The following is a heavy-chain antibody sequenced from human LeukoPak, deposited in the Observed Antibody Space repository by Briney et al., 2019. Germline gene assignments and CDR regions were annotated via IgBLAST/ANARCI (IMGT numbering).Heavy chain of an antibody. J-gene: IGHJ4*02. V-gene: IGHV4-39*01. CDR1: GGSISRSTYF. CDR3: ARLLVGATGTGTDPIDY. D-gene: IGHD1-7*01. CDR2: IFYTGRT. Sequence: SETLSLTCTVSGGSISRSTYFWGWIRQPPGEGLEWIGSIFYTGRTYYNPSLKSRVTTSVDTSKNQFSLNLKSVTAADTAVYYCARLLVGATGTGTDPIDYWGRGTLVTVSS.